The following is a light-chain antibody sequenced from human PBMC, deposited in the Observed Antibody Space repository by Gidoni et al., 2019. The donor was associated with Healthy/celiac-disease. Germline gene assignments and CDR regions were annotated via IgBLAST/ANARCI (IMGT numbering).Light chain of an antibody. CDR3: QQYAP. J-gene: IGKJ4*01. CDR1: QSVSSSY. CDR2: GAS. V-gene: IGKV3-20*01. Sequence: EIVLTQSPGTLSLSPGERATLSCRASQSVSSSYLAWYQQKPGQAPRLLIYGASSRATGIPDRFSGSGSGTDFTLTISRLEPEDFAVYYCQQYAPFGRGTKVEIK.